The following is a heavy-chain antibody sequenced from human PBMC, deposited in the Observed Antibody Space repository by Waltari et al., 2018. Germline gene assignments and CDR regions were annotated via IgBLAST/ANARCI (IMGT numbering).Heavy chain of an antibody. J-gene: IGHJ4*02. CDR2: INPNSGGT. D-gene: IGHD3-10*01. V-gene: IGHV1-2*02. CDR3: ARDLMVRGVIITDTTDY. Sequence: QVQLVQSGAEVKKPGASVKVSCTASGYTFTGYYMHWVRQAPGQGLEWMGWINPNSGGTNYAQKFQGRVTMTRDTSISTAYMELSRLRSDDTAVYYCARDLMVRGVIITDTTDYCGQGTLVTVSS. CDR1: GYTFTGYY.